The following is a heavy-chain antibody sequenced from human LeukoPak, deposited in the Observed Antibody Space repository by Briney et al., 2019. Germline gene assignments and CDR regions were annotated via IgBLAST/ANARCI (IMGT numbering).Heavy chain of an antibody. CDR3: ARVVAAAGRYFDY. Sequence: PSETLSLTCAVYGGSFSGYYWSWIRQPPGKGLEWIGEINHIGSTNYNPSLKSRVTISVDTSKNQFSLKLSSVTAADTAVYYCARVVAAAGRYFDYWGQGTLVTVSS. CDR2: INHIGST. CDR1: GGSFSGYY. J-gene: IGHJ4*02. V-gene: IGHV4-34*01. D-gene: IGHD6-13*01.